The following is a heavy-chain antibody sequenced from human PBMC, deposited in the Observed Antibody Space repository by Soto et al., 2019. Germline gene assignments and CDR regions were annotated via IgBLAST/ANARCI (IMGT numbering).Heavy chain of an antibody. Sequence: GGSLRLSCAASGFTFSNYWMHWVRQAPGKGLVWVSRIIGDGTTTAYADPVKGRFTISRDNARNTLYLQMNSLRAEDTAVYYCAKVRRYSGYEYFDYWGQGALVTVSS. CDR1: GFTFSNYW. CDR2: IIGDGTTT. V-gene: IGHV3-74*03. J-gene: IGHJ4*02. D-gene: IGHD5-12*01. CDR3: AKVRRYSGYEYFDY.